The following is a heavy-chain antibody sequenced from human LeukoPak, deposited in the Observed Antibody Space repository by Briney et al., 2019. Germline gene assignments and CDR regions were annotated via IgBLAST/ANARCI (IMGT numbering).Heavy chain of an antibody. Sequence: VKVSCKASGYTFTSYGISWVRQAPGQGLESMGWISSYNGNTNYAQKFQGRVTMTTDTLTSTAYMELRSLRSDDTAVYYCARDPAVSGTYYYDSGSLREPKYSDCWGQGTQVTVSS. CDR3: ARDPAVSGTYYYDSGSLREPKYSDC. V-gene: IGHV1-18*01. J-gene: IGHJ4*02. D-gene: IGHD3-10*01. CDR1: GYTFTSYG. CDR2: ISSYNGNT.